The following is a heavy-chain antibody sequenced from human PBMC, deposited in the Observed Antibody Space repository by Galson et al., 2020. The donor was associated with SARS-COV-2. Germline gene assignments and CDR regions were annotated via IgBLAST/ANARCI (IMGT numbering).Heavy chain of an antibody. Sequence: SQTLSLTCAISGDSVSSSAATWNWIRQSPSGRLEWLGRTHYRSQWTNDYASSVRRRITINPDTSKNHFSLHLNSVTPGDTAVYYCARENVEVVAFSRLDYWGQGTLVTVAS. CDR2: THYRSQWTN. CDR3: ARENVEVVAFSRLDY. V-gene: IGHV6-1*01. CDR1: GDSVSSSAAT. J-gene: IGHJ4*02. D-gene: IGHD3-3*01.